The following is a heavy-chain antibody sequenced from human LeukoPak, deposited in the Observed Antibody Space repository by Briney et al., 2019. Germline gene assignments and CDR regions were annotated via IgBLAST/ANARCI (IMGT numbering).Heavy chain of an antibody. V-gene: IGHV1-69*05. CDR1: GGTFSSYA. CDR3: ARDLSIAVAGRWDFDY. CDR2: IIPIFGTA. J-gene: IGHJ4*02. Sequence: GASAKVSCKASGGTFSSYAISWVRQAPGQGLEWMGRIIPIFGTANYAQKFQGRVTITTDESTSTAYMELSSLRSEDTAVYYCARDLSIAVAGRWDFDYWGQGTLVTVSS. D-gene: IGHD6-19*01.